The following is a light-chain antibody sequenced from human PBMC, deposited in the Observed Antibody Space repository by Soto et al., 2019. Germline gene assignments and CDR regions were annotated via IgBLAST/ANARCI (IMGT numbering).Light chain of an antibody. V-gene: IGLV1-47*01. J-gene: IGLJ2*01. Sequence: QSVLTQPPSASGTPGQRVTISCSGSSSNIGSNDAFWYQQLPGTTPKLLIYRSNQRPSGVPDRFSGSKSDTSASLAISGLRSEDEADYYCASWDYSLSGVLFGGGTKVTVL. CDR1: SSNIGSND. CDR3: ASWDYSLSGVL. CDR2: RSN.